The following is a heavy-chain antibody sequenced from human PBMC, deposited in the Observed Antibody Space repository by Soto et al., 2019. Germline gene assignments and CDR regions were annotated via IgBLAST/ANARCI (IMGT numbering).Heavy chain of an antibody. CDR3: AKDAGYSSSYIFDY. Sequence: GGSLRLSCAASGFTFDDYAMHWVRQAPGKGLEWVSGISWNSGSIGYADSVKGRFTISRDNAKNSLYLQMNSLRAEDTALYYCAKDAGYSSSYIFDYWGQGTLVTVSS. D-gene: IGHD6-13*01. J-gene: IGHJ4*02. CDR2: ISWNSGSI. CDR1: GFTFDDYA. V-gene: IGHV3-9*01.